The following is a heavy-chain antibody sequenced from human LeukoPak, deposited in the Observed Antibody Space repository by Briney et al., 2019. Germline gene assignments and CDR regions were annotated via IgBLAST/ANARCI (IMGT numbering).Heavy chain of an antibody. J-gene: IGHJ4*02. V-gene: IGHV3-30*03. D-gene: IGHD3-3*01. CDR1: GFTISSHG. Sequence: GTSLRLSCAVSGFTISSHGMHWVRQAPGKGPEWVAMIAYHGNTEYYGDSVKGRFTISRDNSKNTLYLQMNSLRAEDTAVYYCARAYYDFWSGYFPLDPFDYWGQGTLVTVSS. CDR3: ARAYYDFWSGYFPLDPFDY. CDR2: IAYHGNTE.